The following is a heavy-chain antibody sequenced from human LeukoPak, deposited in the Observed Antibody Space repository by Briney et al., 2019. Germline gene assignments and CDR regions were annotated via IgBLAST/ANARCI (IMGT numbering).Heavy chain of an antibody. CDR1: GGSISSYY. J-gene: IGHJ5*02. CDR2: IYYSGGT. D-gene: IGHD1-26*01. Sequence: PSETLSLTCTVSGGSISSYYWSWIRQPPGKGLEWIGYIYYSGGTNYNPSLKSRVTISVDTSKNQFSLKLSCVTAADTAVYYCALGYSGSHVDWFDPWGQGTLVTVSS. V-gene: IGHV4-59*01. CDR3: ALGYSGSHVDWFDP.